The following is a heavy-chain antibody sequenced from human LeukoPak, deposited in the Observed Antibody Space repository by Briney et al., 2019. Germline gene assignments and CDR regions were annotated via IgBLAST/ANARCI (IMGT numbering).Heavy chain of an antibody. CDR3: AKAAYGDYVNWFDP. J-gene: IGHJ5*02. D-gene: IGHD4-17*01. CDR1: GFTFRSYV. Sequence: GGSLRLSCAASGFTFRSYVMSWVRQAPGRGLEWVSGISWNSGTIGYADSVKGRFTISRDNSKNTLYLQMNSLRAEDTALYYCAKAAYGDYVNWFDPWGQGILVIVSS. V-gene: IGHV3-23*01. CDR2: ISWNSGTI.